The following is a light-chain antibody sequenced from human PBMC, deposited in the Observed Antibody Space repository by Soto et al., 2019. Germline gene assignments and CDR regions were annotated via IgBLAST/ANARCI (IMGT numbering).Light chain of an antibody. CDR3: QQYHNWPPQYT. J-gene: IGKJ2*01. V-gene: IGKV3-15*01. CDR2: GAS. CDR1: QTVSSN. Sequence: VITQAPATLSVSPGERDTVSCRASQTVSSNLAWYQQKPGQAPRLLIHGASTRATGVPARFSGSGSGTEFTLTISSLQSEDFAVYYCQQYHNWPPQYTFGQGTK.